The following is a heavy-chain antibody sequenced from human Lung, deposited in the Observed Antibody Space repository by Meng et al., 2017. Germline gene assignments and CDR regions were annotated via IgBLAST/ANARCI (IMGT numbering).Heavy chain of an antibody. CDR2: IDPKRGDT. J-gene: IGHJ4*02. CDR1: GYNFPDDW. CDR3: ARDEDISAAGKLFGDY. Sequence: ASVKVSCKPSGYNFPDDWLHWVRRAPGQGLEWMGLIDPKRGDTHYAQRFQGRVTMTGDTSISTAYMELSGLRSDDTAMYYCARDEDISAAGKLFGDYWGQGTLVTVSS. D-gene: IGHD6-13*01. V-gene: IGHV1-2*06.